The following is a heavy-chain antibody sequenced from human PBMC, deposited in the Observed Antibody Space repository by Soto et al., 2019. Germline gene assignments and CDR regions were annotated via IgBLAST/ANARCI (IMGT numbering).Heavy chain of an antibody. CDR2: INAGNGNT. CDR1: GYTFTSYA. D-gene: IGHD4-17*01. Sequence: SVKVSCKASGYTFTSYAMHWVRQAPGQRLEWMGWINAGNGNTKYSQKFRGRVTITRDTSASTAYMELSSLRSEDTAVYYCARERFHYYYGMDVWGQGTTVTVSS. CDR3: ARERFHYYYGMDV. J-gene: IGHJ6*02. V-gene: IGHV1-3*01.